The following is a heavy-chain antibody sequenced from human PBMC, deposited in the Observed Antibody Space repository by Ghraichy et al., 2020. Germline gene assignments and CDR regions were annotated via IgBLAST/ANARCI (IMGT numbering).Heavy chain of an antibody. J-gene: IGHJ6*02. V-gene: IGHV1-2*04. CDR2: INPNSGGT. CDR3: AREGGYSGYDTPEDYYYGMDV. D-gene: IGHD5-12*01. CDR1: GYTFTGYY. Sequence: ASVKVSCKASGYTFTGYYMHWVRQAPGQGLEWMGWINPNSGGTNYAQKFQGWVTMTRDTSISTAYMELSRLRSDDTAVYYCAREGGYSGYDTPEDYYYGMDVWGQGTTVTVSS.